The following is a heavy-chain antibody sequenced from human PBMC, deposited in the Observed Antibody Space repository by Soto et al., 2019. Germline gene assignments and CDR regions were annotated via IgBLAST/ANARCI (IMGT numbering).Heavy chain of an antibody. D-gene: IGHD1-26*01. CDR2: ISGSGDST. V-gene: IGHV3-23*01. CDR3: ARRGSGSYYDY. CDR1: GFTFSSYA. Sequence: EVQLLESGGGLVQPGGSLRLSCAASGFTFSSYAMRWVRQAPGKGLEWVSAISGSGDSTYYANSVKGRFTISRDKSKSTLYLQRNRLRAEDTAVYYWARRGSGSYYDYWGQGTLVTVSS. J-gene: IGHJ4*02.